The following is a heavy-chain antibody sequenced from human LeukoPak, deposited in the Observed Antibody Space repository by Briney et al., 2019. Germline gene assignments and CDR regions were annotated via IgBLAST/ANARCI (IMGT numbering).Heavy chain of an antibody. CDR2: IYYSGST. V-gene: IGHV4-59*08. CDR3: ARATAQYSSSWYSDN. Sequence: SETLSLTCTVSGGSISSYYWSWIRQPPGKGLEWIGYIYYSGSTNYNPSLKSRVTISVDTSKNQFSLKLSSVTAADTAVYYCARATAQYSSSWYSDNWGQGTLVTVSS. D-gene: IGHD6-13*01. CDR1: GGSISSYY. J-gene: IGHJ4*02.